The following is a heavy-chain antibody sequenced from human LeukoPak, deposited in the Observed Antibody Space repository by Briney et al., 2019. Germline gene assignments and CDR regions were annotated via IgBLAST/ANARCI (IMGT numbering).Heavy chain of an antibody. J-gene: IGHJ4*02. CDR2: IYYSGST. D-gene: IGHD4-23*01. Sequence: SETLSLTCTVSGGSISSYYWCWIRQPPGKGLEWIGYIYYSGSTNYNPSLKSRVTISVDTSKNQFSLKLSSVTAADTAVYYCARQYGGNFAPDYWGQGTLVTVSS. CDR1: GGSISSYY. CDR3: ARQYGGNFAPDY. V-gene: IGHV4-59*08.